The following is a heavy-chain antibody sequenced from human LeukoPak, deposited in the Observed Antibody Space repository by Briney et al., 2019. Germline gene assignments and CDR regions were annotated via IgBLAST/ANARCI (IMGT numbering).Heavy chain of an antibody. CDR3: ARGWSPYRSDYYPHGDY. CDR2: MNPNSGNT. V-gene: IGHV1-8*02. Sequence: GASVKVSCKASGYTFTGYYMHWVRQAPGQGLEWMGWMNPNSGNTGYAQKFQGRVTMARNTSISTAYMELSGLRSEDTAVYYCARGWSPYRSDYYPHGDYWGQGTLVIVSS. CDR1: GYTFTGYY. J-gene: IGHJ4*02. D-gene: IGHD4-17*01.